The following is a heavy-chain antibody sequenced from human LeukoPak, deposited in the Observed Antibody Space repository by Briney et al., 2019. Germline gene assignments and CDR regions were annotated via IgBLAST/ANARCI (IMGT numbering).Heavy chain of an antibody. Sequence: PGGSPRLSCAASGFTFSSYAMSWVRQAPGEGLEWVSAISGSGGSTYYADAVKGRFTISRDNSKNTLYLQMNSLRAEDTAVYYCAKDIRTGSSSFDCWGQGTLVTVSS. J-gene: IGHJ4*02. CDR3: AKDIRTGSSSFDC. V-gene: IGHV3-23*01. CDR1: GFTFSSYA. CDR2: ISGSGGST. D-gene: IGHD6-13*01.